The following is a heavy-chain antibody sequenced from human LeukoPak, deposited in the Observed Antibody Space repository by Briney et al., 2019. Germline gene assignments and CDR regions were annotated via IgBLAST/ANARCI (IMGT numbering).Heavy chain of an antibody. CDR3: ARGPNYYGSGSYYPDGMDV. V-gene: IGHV4-39*07. CDR1: GGSISSSSYY. Sequence: TSETLSLTCTVSGGSISSSSYYWGWIRQPPGKGLEWIGSIYYSGSTYYNPSLKSRVTISVDTSKNQFSLKLSSVTAADTAVYYCARGPNYYGSGSYYPDGMDVWGQGTTVTVSS. D-gene: IGHD3-10*01. CDR2: IYYSGST. J-gene: IGHJ6*02.